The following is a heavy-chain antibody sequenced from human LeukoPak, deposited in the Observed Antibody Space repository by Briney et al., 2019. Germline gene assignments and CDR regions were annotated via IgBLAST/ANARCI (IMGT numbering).Heavy chain of an antibody. J-gene: IGHJ4*02. CDR3: ARVRRYSGSYYIDY. Sequence: GASVKVSCKASGYTFTSYYMHWVRQAPGQGLEWMGRINPNSGGTNYAQKFQGRVTMTRDTSISTAYMELSRLRSDDTAVYYCARVRRYSGSYYIDYWGQGTLVTVSS. V-gene: IGHV1-2*06. CDR1: GYTFTSYY. CDR2: INPNSGGT. D-gene: IGHD1-26*01.